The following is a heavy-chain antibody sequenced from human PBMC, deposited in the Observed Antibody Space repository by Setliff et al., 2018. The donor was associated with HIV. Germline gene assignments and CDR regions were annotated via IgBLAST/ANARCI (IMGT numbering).Heavy chain of an antibody. CDR1: GFTFSSYA. D-gene: IGHD4-17*01. Sequence: GGSLRLSCSASGFTFSSYAMHWVRQAPGKGLEYVSAISSSGGSTYYADSVKGRFTISRDNSENTLYLQMSSLRAEDTAVYYCVKARVDGDYYYYYYMDVWGKGTTVTVSS. V-gene: IGHV3-64D*09. CDR2: ISSSGGST. J-gene: IGHJ6*03. CDR3: VKARVDGDYYYYYYMDV.